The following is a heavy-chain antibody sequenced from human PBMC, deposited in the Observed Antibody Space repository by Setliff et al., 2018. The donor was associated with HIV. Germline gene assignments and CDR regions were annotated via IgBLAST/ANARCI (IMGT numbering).Heavy chain of an antibody. CDR2: IHHSGNT. Sequence: KPSETLSLTCAVSGYSISSGHYWGWIRQSPGKGLEWIASIHHSGNTYHNPSLKSRVTMSVDTSKNQVSLMLTSVTAEDTAVFYCARGVHCTSTTCYPSFYFDYWGQGIMVTVSS. D-gene: IGHD2-2*01. CDR3: ARGVHCTSTTCYPSFYFDY. V-gene: IGHV4-38-2*01. J-gene: IGHJ4*02. CDR1: GYSISSGHY.